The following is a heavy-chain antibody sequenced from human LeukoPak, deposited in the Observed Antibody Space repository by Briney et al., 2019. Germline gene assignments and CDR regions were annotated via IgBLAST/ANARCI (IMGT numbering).Heavy chain of an antibody. CDR2: IWYDGSNK. D-gene: IGHD2-2*01. CDR1: GFTFSSYG. V-gene: IGHV3-33*01. CDR3: ARDQLPRGAWFDP. J-gene: IGHJ5*02. Sequence: SLRLSCAASGFTFSSYGMHWVRQAPGKGLEWVAVIWYDGSNKYYADSAKGRFTISRDNSKNTLYLQMNSLRAEDTAVYYCARDQLPRGAWFDPWGQGTLVTVSS.